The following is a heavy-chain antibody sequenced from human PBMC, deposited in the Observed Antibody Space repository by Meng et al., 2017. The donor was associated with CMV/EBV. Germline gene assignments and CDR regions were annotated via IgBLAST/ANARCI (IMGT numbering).Heavy chain of an antibody. CDR3: ARARAGGSYVDY. D-gene: IGHD1-26*01. CDR1: GFTFSTYA. Sequence: GGSLRLSCAASGFTFSTYAMHWVRLVPGKGLEWVAVVSSDGANKYYGDSVKGRFTISRENAKNSLYLQMNSLRAGDTAVYYCARARAGGSYVDYWGQGTLVTVSS. V-gene: IGHV3-30*14. J-gene: IGHJ4*02. CDR2: VSSDGANK.